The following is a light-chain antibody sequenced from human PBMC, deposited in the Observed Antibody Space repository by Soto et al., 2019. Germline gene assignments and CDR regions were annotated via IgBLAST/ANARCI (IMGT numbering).Light chain of an antibody. V-gene: IGKV1-33*01. CDR2: DAS. J-gene: IGKJ5*01. CDR3: QHYDHLPIT. Sequence: DIQMTQSPSSLSASVGDRVTIRVQASQDITNYLNWYQQKPGRAPRLLLYDASSLETGVPSRFSGSGSGTDFTLTISSLQPEDVATYYCQHYDHLPITFGQGTRLEIK. CDR1: QDITNY.